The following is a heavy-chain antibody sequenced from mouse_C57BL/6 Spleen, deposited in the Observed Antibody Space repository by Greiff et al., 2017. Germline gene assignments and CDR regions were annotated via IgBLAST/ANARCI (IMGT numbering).Heavy chain of an antibody. Sequence: VQLQQPGAELVMPGASVKLSCKASGYTFTSYWMHWVKQRPGQGLEWIGEIDPSDSYNNYNQKFKGKYTLTVDKSSSTAYMQLSSLTSEDSAVYYCARGGYGGSSSWFAYWGQGTLVTVSA. CDR3: ARGGYGGSSSWFAY. V-gene: IGHV1-69*01. CDR1: GYTFTSYW. J-gene: IGHJ3*01. CDR2: IDPSDSYN. D-gene: IGHD1-1*01.